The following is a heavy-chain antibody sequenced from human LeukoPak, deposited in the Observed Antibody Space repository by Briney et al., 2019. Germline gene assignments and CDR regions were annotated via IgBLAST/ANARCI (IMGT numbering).Heavy chain of an antibody. V-gene: IGHV3-7*01. D-gene: IGHD6-19*01. Sequence: GGSLRLSCATSGFTFSYYWMAWVRQAPGKGLECVTNIKQDGNEKYYVDSVKGRFTISRDNTKNSLYLQLNSLRAEDTAVYYCARALAGPHYFDYWGQGTLVTVPS. CDR3: ARALAGPHYFDY. J-gene: IGHJ4*02. CDR1: GFTFSYYW. CDR2: IKQDGNEK.